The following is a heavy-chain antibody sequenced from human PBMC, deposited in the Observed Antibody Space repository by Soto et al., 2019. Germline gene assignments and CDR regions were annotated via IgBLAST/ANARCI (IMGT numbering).Heavy chain of an antibody. CDR2: ISYDGSNK. Sequence: PGGSLRLSCAASGFTSSSYAMHWVRQAPGKGLEWVAVISYDGSNKYYADSVKGRFTISRDNSKNTLYLQMNSLRAEDTAVYYCARRIVDTAMGPLDYWGQGTLVTVPQ. CDR1: GFTSSSYA. V-gene: IGHV3-30-3*01. D-gene: IGHD5-18*01. CDR3: ARRIVDTAMGPLDY. J-gene: IGHJ4*02.